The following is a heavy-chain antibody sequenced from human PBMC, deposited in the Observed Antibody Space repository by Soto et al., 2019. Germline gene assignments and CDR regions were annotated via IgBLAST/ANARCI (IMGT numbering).Heavy chain of an antibody. CDR2: ISAYNGNT. CDR1: GYTFTSYG. J-gene: IGHJ4*01. CDR3: TGGSGWLFEY. Sequence: ASVKVSCKASGYTFTSYGISLVRQAPGQGLEWMGWISAYNGNTNYAQKLQGRVTMTTDTSTSTAYMELRSLRAEDTAVYYCTGGSGWLFEYWGLGTLVTVSS. V-gene: IGHV1-18*01. D-gene: IGHD6-19*01.